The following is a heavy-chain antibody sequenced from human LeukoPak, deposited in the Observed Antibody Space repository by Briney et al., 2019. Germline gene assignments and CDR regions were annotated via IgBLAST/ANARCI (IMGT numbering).Heavy chain of an antibody. CDR1: GFTFSSYW. CDR3: ASEYYDILTGYGY. CDR2: IKQDGSEK. D-gene: IGHD3-9*01. J-gene: IGHJ4*02. V-gene: IGHV3-7*01. Sequence: GGSLRLXCAASGFTFSSYWMSWVRRAPGKGLESVANIKQDGSEKYYVDSVKGRFTISRDNAKNSLYLQMNSLRAEDTAVYYCASEYYDILTGYGYWGQGTLVTVSS.